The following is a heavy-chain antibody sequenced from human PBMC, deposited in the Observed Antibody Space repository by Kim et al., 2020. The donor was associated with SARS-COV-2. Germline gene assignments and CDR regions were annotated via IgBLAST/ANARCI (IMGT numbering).Heavy chain of an antibody. CDR2: ISWNSGSI. D-gene: IGHD3-9*01. CDR3: AKDRMRYFDWLDV. J-gene: IGHJ6*02. Sequence: GGSLRLSCAASGFTFDDYAMHWVRQAPGKGLEWVSGISWNSGSIGYADSVKGRFTISRDNAKNSLYLQMNSLRAEDTALYYCAKDRMRYFDWLDVWGQGTTVTVSS. V-gene: IGHV3-9*01. CDR1: GFTFDDYA.